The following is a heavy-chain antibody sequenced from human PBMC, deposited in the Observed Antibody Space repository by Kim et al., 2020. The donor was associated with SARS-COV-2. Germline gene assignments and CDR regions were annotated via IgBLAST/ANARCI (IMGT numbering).Heavy chain of an antibody. V-gene: IGHV3-23*01. CDR3: AKEVVRGVIHPFDY. CDR2: ISGSGGST. CDR1: GFTFSSYG. J-gene: IGHJ4*02. Sequence: GGSLRLSCAASGFTFSSYGMSWVRQAPGKGLEWVSAISGSGGSTYYADSVKGRFTISRDNSKNTLYLKMNSLRAEDTAVYYCAKEVVRGVIHPFDYWGQGDLGTVSP. D-gene: IGHD3-10*01.